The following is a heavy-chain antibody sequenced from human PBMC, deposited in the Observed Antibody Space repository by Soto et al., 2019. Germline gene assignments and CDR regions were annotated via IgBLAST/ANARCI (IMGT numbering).Heavy chain of an antibody. CDR1: GYNFADHW. CDR3: ARQTGTSPYYYYGMDV. CDR2: IYPFDFDT. J-gene: IGHJ6*02. D-gene: IGHD1-1*01. Sequence: GESLKISCKGSGYNFADHWIGWVRQMPGQGLEWMGIIYPFDFDTKYSPSFQGHVTISADKSINTAYLQWNSLRASDTAMYYCARQTGTSPYYYYGMDVWGQGTTVTVSS. V-gene: IGHV5-51*01.